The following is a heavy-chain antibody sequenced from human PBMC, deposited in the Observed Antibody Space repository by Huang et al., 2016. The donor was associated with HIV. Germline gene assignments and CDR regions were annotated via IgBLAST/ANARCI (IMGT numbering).Heavy chain of an antibody. V-gene: IGHV3-30*18. J-gene: IGHJ4*02. CDR1: GFTFSTYG. CDR3: VKDQGHTFMVRYHFDF. Sequence: QVQLVESGGGVVQPGRSLRLSCAACGFTFSTYGMHWVRQAPGKGLEWVTVISYDGNEKYYADSVKGRFTSSRDNSNNTLYLQMNSLRADDAAVYYCVKDQGHTFMVRYHFDFWGQGTLVTVSS. CDR2: ISYDGNEK. D-gene: IGHD3-10*01.